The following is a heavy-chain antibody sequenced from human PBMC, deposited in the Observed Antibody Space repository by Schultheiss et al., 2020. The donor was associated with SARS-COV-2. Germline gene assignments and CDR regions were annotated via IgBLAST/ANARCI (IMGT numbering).Heavy chain of an antibody. J-gene: IGHJ6*02. CDR1: GFTFSSYA. CDR2: INSDGSST. V-gene: IGHV3-74*01. CDR3: AREPPPYYYGMDD. Sequence: GGSLRLSCAASGFTFSSYAMSWVRQAPGKGLEWVSRINSDGSSTSYADSVKGRFTISRDNAKNTLYLQMNSLRAEDTAVYYCAREPPPYYYGMDDWGQGTTVTVSS.